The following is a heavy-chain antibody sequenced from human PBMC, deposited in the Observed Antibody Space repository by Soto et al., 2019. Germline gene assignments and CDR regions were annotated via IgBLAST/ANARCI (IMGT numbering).Heavy chain of an antibody. Sequence: GASVKVSCKASGCSFSTYAISWVRQAPGQGREWMGGIIPIFGTANYAQKFQGRVTITADKSTSTDYMELSSLRSEDTAVYYCARRHGSYSNYDVRSYYGMELWGQGTPVNVSS. V-gene: IGHV1-69*06. CDR3: ARRHGSYSNYDVRSYYGMEL. CDR1: GCSFSTYA. D-gene: IGHD4-4*01. J-gene: IGHJ6*01. CDR2: IIPIFGTA.